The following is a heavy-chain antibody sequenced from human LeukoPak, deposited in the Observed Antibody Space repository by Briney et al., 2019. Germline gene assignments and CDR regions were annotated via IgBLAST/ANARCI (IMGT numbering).Heavy chain of an antibody. CDR3: AKTRQDYYDSSGYAFDI. J-gene: IGHJ3*02. CDR2: ISSSSSST. D-gene: IGHD3-22*01. CDR1: GFTFSDYY. V-gene: IGHV3-11*03. Sequence: GGSLRLSCAASGFTFSDYYMSWIRQAPGKGLEWVAYISSSSSSTNYADSVKGRFTISRDNAKNSLYLQMNSLRAEDTAVYYCAKTRQDYYDSSGYAFDIWGQGTMVIVSS.